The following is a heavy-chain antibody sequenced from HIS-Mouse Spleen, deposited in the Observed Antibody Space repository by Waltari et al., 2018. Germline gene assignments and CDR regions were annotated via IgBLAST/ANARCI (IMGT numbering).Heavy chain of an antibody. V-gene: IGHV1-2*02. D-gene: IGHD5-12*01. J-gene: IGHJ3*02. CDR3: ARRYSGYDDAFDI. CDR2: INPNSGGT. CDR1: GYTFTGYY. Sequence: QVQLVQSGAEVKTPGASVKVSCKASGYTFTGYYKPCVHQAPGQGLEWMGWINPNSGGTNYAQKFQGRVTMTRDTSISTAYMELSRLRSDDTAVYYCARRYSGYDDAFDIWGQGTMVTVSS.